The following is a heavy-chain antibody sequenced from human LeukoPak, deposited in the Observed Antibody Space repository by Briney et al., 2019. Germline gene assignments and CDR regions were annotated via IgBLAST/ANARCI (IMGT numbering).Heavy chain of an antibody. D-gene: IGHD2-21*01. V-gene: IGHV4-30-4*01. CDR2: IYYSGST. CDR1: GGSISSGDYY. CDR3: ARDPLDRHSPPR. Sequence: SQTLSLTCTVSGGSISSGDYYWNWIRQPPGKGLEWIGYIYYSGSTYYNPSLKSRVTISVDTSNNQFSLKLNSVTAADTAVYYCARDPLDRHSPPRWGQGTLVTVSS. J-gene: IGHJ4*02.